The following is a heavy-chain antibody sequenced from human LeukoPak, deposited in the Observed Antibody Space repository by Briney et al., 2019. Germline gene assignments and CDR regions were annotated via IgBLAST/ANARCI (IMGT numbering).Heavy chain of an antibody. CDR1: GGSVSTFY. V-gene: IGHV4-4*07. CDR3: ARMGAYSSGWYGGFDY. D-gene: IGHD6-19*01. Sequence: SETLSLTCTVSGGSVSTFYWSWIRQPAGKGLEWIGRIYTSGSTNYNPSLKSRVTISVDTSKNQFSLKLSSVTAADTAVYYCARMGAYSSGWYGGFDYWGQGTLVTVSS. CDR2: IYTSGST. J-gene: IGHJ4*02.